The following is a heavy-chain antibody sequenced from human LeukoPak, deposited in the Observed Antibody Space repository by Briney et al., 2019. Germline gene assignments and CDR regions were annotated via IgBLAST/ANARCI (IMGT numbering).Heavy chain of an antibody. CDR1: GGSISSGGYY. V-gene: IGHV4-31*03. CDR2: IYYSGST. Sequence: PSETLSLTCTVSGGSISSGGYYWSWIRQHPGKGLEWIGYIYYSGSTYYNPSPKSRVTISVDTSKNQFSLKLSSVTAADTAVYYCARNYGSGSYREGFDYWGQGTLVTVSS. D-gene: IGHD3-10*01. CDR3: ARNYGSGSYREGFDY. J-gene: IGHJ4*02.